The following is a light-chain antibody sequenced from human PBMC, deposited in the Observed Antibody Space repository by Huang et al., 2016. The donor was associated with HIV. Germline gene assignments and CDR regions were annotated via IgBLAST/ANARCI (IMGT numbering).Light chain of an antibody. CDR3: QQYSNWPPYT. J-gene: IGKJ2*01. CDR1: QSVRCN. V-gene: IGKV3-15*01. CDR2: GAS. Sequence: EIVMTQSPGTLSMSPGDRATLPCRASQSVRCNVAWYQQKPGQAPRLLIYGASTSDTGSPTRFNASGSGTEFTLTSSSLQSEEFAFYYCQQYSNWPPYTFGQGTKLEIK.